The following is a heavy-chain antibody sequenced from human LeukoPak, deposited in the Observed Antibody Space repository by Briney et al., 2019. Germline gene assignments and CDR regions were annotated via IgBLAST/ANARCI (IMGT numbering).Heavy chain of an antibody. CDR1: GFTFSSYG. V-gene: IGHV3-23*01. D-gene: IGHD1-26*01. CDR3: AKACSGSYGGY. CDR2: ISGSGGST. Sequence: GGTLRLSCAASGFTFSSYGMSWVRQAPGKGLEWVSAISGSGGSTYYADSVKGRFTISRDNSKNALYLQMNSLRAEDTAVYYCAKACSGSYGGYWGQGTLVTVSS. J-gene: IGHJ4*02.